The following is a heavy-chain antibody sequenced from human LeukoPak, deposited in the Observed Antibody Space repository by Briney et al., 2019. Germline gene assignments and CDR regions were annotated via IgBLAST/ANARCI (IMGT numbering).Heavy chain of an antibody. V-gene: IGHV3-33*08. CDR1: GFTFSSYG. CDR3: ARDATDSSWYAGPDY. D-gene: IGHD6-13*01. J-gene: IGHJ4*02. Sequence: PGGSLRLSCAASGFTFSSYGMHWVRQAPGKGLEWVAVIWYDGSNKYYADSVKGRFTISRDNSKNTLYLQMNSLRAEDTAVYYCARDATDSSWYAGPDYWGQGTLVTVSS. CDR2: IWYDGSNK.